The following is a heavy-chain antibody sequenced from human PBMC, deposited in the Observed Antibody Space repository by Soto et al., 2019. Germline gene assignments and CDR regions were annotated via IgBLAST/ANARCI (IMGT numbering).Heavy chain of an antibody. Sequence: QVQLQQWGAGLLKPSETLSITCAVYGGSFSGYYWSWIRQPPGKGLAWIGEINHSGSTNYNPSLKSRVTISVDTSKNQFSLKLSSVTAADTAVYYCARGRTVTTWGNWFDPWGQGTLVTVSS. V-gene: IGHV4-34*01. CDR1: GGSFSGYY. CDR3: ARGRTVTTWGNWFDP. J-gene: IGHJ5*02. CDR2: INHSGST. D-gene: IGHD4-17*01.